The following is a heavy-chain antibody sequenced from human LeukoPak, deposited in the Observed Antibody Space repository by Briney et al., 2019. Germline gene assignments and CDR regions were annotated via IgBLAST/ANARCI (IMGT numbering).Heavy chain of an antibody. J-gene: IGHJ4*02. CDR2: ISSSGGTI. CDR3: AKGTYYYGSGSYFDY. V-gene: IGHV3-48*03. CDR1: GFTFSSYE. Sequence: PGGSLRLSCAASGFTFSSYEMNWVRQAPGKGLEWVSYISSSGGTIYYADSVKGRFTISRDNSKNTLYLQMNSLRAEDTAVYYCAKGTYYYGSGSYFDYWGQGPLVTVSS. D-gene: IGHD3-10*01.